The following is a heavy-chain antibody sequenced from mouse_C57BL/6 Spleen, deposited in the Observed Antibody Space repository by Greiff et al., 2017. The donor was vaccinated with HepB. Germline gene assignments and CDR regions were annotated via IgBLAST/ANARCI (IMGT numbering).Heavy chain of an antibody. Sequence: QVQLQQPGAELVKPGASVKLSCKASGYTFTSYWMHWVKQRPGRGLEWMGRIDPNSGGTKYNEKFKSKATLTVDKPSSTAYMQLSSLTSEDSAVYYCARTNYYGSSYVYFDYWGQGTTLTVSS. D-gene: IGHD1-1*01. CDR3: ARTNYYGSSYVYFDY. V-gene: IGHV1-72*01. CDR1: GYTFTSYW. J-gene: IGHJ2*01. CDR2: IDPNSGGT.